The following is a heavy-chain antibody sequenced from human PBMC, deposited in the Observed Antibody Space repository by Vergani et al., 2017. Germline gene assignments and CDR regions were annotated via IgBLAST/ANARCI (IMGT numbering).Heavy chain of an antibody. D-gene: IGHD3-10*01. CDR1: GGSFSGYY. J-gene: IGHJ6*02. Sequence: QVQLQQWGAGLLKPSETLSLTCAVYGGSFSGYYWSWIRQPPGKGLEWIGEINHSGSTNYNPSLKSRVTISVDTSKNQFSLKLSSVTAADTAVYYCARDNNSRITMVRRYYYGMDVWGQGTTVTVSS. CDR3: ARDNNSRITMVRRYYYGMDV. CDR2: INHSGST. V-gene: IGHV4-34*01.